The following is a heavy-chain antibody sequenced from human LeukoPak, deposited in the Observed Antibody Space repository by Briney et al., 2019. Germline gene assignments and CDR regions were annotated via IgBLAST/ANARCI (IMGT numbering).Heavy chain of an antibody. J-gene: IGHJ3*02. CDR1: GGSISSYY. CDR2: IYYSGST. Sequence: SETLSLTCTVSGGSISSYYWSWIRQPPGKGLEWIGYIYYSGSTNYNPSLKSRVTISVDTSKNQFSLKLSSVTAADTAVYYCARDRRYDFWSGYDAFDIWGRGTMVTVSS. CDR3: ARDRRYDFWSGYDAFDI. V-gene: IGHV4-59*01. D-gene: IGHD3-3*01.